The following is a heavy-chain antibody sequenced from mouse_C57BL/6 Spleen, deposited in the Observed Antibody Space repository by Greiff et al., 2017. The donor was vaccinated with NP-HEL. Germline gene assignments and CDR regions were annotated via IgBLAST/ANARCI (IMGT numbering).Heavy chain of an antibody. CDR1: GYTFTSYW. Sequence: QVQLQQPGAELVKPGASVKLSCKASGYTFTSYWMHWVKQRPGQGLEWIGMIHPNSGSTNYNEKFKSKATLTVDKSSSTAYMQLSSLTSEDSAVYYCARGDYDYFYYFDYWGQGTTLTVAS. CDR2: IHPNSGST. J-gene: IGHJ2*01. CDR3: ARGDYDYFYYFDY. V-gene: IGHV1-64*01. D-gene: IGHD2-4*01.